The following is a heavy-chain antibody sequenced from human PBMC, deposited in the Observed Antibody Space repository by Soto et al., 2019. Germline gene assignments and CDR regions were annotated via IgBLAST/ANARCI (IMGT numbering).Heavy chain of an antibody. V-gene: IGHV4-4*07. CDR1: GGSINTFY. Sequence: SETLSLTCTVSGGSINTFYWSWVRQPAGKGLEWIGRIFSSGSTSFNPSLESRVATSVDTSKNHFSLNLSSVTAADMAVYYCAREGSYSAYNFAHGIQLWSFDFWGQGALVTVSS. J-gene: IGHJ4*02. D-gene: IGHD5-12*01. CDR3: AREGSYSAYNFAHGIQLWSFDF. CDR2: IFSSGST.